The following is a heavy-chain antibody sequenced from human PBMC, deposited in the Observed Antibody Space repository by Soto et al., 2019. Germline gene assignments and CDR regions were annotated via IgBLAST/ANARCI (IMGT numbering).Heavy chain of an antibody. V-gene: IGHV2-5*02. CDR3: AHRRFNDYGDLGFDL. Sequence: SGPTLVNPTQTLTLTCTSSGFSLRTSGVGVGWIRQPPGKALEWLALIYWDDDKRYSPSLKSRLTITKDTSKNQVVLRMTNMDPVDTATYYCAHRRFNDYGDLGFDLWGRGTLVTVSS. J-gene: IGHJ2*01. CDR1: GFSLRTSGVG. D-gene: IGHD4-17*01. CDR2: IYWDDDK.